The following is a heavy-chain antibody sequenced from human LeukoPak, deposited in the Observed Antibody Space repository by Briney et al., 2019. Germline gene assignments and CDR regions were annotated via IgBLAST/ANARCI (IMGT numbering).Heavy chain of an antibody. CDR2: INHSGST. V-gene: IGHV4-34*01. Sequence: SETLSLTCAVYGGSFSGYYRSWIRQPPGKGLEWIGEINHSGSTNYNPSLKSRVTISVDTSKNQFSLKLSSVTAADTAVYYCARGPGALLHWGQGILVTVSS. CDR3: ARGPGALLH. CDR1: GGSFSGYY. J-gene: IGHJ4*02. D-gene: IGHD3-10*01.